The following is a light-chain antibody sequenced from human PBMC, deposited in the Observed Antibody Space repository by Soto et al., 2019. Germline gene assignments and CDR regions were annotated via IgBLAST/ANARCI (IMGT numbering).Light chain of an antibody. J-gene: IGLJ1*01. CDR2: DVS. Sequence: QSVLTQPASVSGSPGQSITISCTGTSSDVGDYEYVSCYQQHPGKGPKLMIYDVSNRTSGVSNRFSGSKSGNTASLTISGLQAEDETEYLCSSYNRTSRAYVLGTGTKVTVL. CDR1: SSDVGDYEY. CDR3: SSYNRTSRAYV. V-gene: IGLV2-14*01.